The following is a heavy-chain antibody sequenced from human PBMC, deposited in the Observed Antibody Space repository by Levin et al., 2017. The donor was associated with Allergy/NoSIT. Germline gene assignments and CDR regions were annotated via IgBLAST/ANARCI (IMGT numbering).Heavy chain of an antibody. CDR3: AAGYPFDF. CDR2: IVVGGGTS. Sequence: SVKVSCKASGFTYNDYPIQWVRQTRGQRLEWIGWIVVGGGTSNYAQKFQERVTITRDMSTNTVYMELTSLRSDDTAIYYCAAGYPFDFWGQGTLVTVSS. CDR1: GFTYNDYP. J-gene: IGHJ4*02. V-gene: IGHV1-58*02. D-gene: IGHD1-26*01.